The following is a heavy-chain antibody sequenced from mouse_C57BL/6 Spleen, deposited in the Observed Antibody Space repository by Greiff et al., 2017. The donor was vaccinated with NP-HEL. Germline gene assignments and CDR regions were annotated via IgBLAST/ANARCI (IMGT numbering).Heavy chain of an antibody. D-gene: IGHD2-5*01. CDR1: GYAFTNYL. Sequence: VQLQQSGAELVRPGTSVKVSCKASGYAFTNYLIEWVKQRPGQGLEWIGVINPGSGGTNYNEKFKGKATLTADKSSSTAYMQLSSLTSEDSAVYFCARGDSNWYFDVWGTGTTVTVSS. CDR3: ARGDSNWYFDV. CDR2: INPGSGGT. J-gene: IGHJ1*03. V-gene: IGHV1-54*01.